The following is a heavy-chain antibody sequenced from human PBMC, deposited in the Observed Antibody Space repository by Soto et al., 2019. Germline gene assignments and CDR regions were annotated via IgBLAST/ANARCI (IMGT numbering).Heavy chain of an antibody. V-gene: IGHV4-39*07. CDR3: ARSMYSTSAQLYYGMDV. D-gene: IGHD6-6*01. Sequence: KPSQTLSLTCTVSGGSISSSSYYWGWIRQPPGKGLEWIGSIYYSGSTYYNPSLKSRVTMSVDTSKKQFSLKLTSVTAADTAVYYCARSMYSTSAQLYYGMDVWGQGTTVTVSS. J-gene: IGHJ6*02. CDR2: IYYSGST. CDR1: GGSISSSSYY.